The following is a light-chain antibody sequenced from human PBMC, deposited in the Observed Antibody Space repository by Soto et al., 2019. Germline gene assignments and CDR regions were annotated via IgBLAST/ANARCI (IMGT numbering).Light chain of an antibody. J-gene: IGLJ2*01. CDR2: EVS. CDR1: SPDFGV. V-gene: IGLV2-14*01. CDR3: SSYSSSSVV. Sequence: QSALTQPASVSGSPGQSITISCSGISPDFGVSWYQHFPGKAPKLLIFEVSNRPSGVSTRFSGSKSGNMAFLTISGLQSEDEGLYHCSSYSSSSVVFGGGTKLTVL.